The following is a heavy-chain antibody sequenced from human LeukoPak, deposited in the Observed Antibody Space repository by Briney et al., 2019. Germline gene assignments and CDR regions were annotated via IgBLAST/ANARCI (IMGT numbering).Heavy chain of an antibody. CDR1: GGTFSSYA. V-gene: IGHV1-69*05. CDR2: IIPIFGTA. CDR3: ARTGDYGGNDY. J-gene: IGHJ4*02. D-gene: IGHD4-23*01. Sequence: GASVKVSCKASGGTFSSYAISWVRQAPGQGLEWMGGIIPIFGTADYAQKFQGRVTITTDESTSTAYMELSSLRSEDTAVYYCARTGDYGGNDYWGQGTLVTVSS.